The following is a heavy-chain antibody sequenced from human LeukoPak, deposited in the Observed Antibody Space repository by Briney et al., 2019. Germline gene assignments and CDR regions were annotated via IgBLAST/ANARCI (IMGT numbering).Heavy chain of an antibody. D-gene: IGHD5-12*01. CDR3: TTAQYSFGRDAFDI. CDR1: GFTFSSAW. J-gene: IGHJ3*02. Sequence: GGSLRLSCAASGFTFSSAWMSWVRQTPGKGLEWVGRIKRKTDGGTTEYAAPVKGRFTISRDDSKNTLFLQMNSLRTEDTGVYYCTTAQYSFGRDAFDIWGHGTMVTVSS. V-gene: IGHV3-15*01. CDR2: IKRKTDGGTT.